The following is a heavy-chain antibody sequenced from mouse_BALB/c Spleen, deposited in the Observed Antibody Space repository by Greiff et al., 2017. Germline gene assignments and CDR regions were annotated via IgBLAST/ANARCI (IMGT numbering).Heavy chain of an antibody. D-gene: IGHD1-1*01. J-gene: IGHJ4*01. CDR2: ISSGSSTI. V-gene: IGHV5-17*02. Sequence: EVMLVESGGGLVQPGGSRKLSCAASGFTFSSFGMHWVRQAPEKGLEWVAYISSGSSTIYYADTVKGRFTISRDNPKNTLFLQMTSLRSEDTAMYYCARAYYYGSKGGYAMDYWGQGTSVTVSS. CDR1: GFTFSSFG. CDR3: ARAYYYGSKGGYAMDY.